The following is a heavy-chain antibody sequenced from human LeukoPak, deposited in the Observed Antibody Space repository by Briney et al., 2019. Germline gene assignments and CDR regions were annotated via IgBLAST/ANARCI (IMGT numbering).Heavy chain of an antibody. CDR3: AREEYGGVYFDY. CDR2: VSYDASNK. Sequence: GGSLRLSCAASGFTFSSYAMHWVRQAPGKGLEWVAVVSYDASNKYYTDSVKGRFTISRDNSKNMLYLQMDSLRVEDTAVYHCAREEYGGVYFDYWGQGTLVTVSS. J-gene: IGHJ4*02. V-gene: IGHV3-30-3*01. CDR1: GFTFSSYA. D-gene: IGHD4-23*01.